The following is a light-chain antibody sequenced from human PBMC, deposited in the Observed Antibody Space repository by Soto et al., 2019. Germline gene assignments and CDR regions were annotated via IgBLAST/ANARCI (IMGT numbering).Light chain of an antibody. Sequence: EIVLTQSPGTLSLSPGERATLSCRASQSVTSSYLAWFQQKPGQAPRLLIYDASSLESGVPSRFSGSGSGTEFTLTISSLQPDDFATYYCQQYNSYSGTFGQGTTGDIK. V-gene: IGKV3-20*01. J-gene: IGKJ1*01. CDR3: QQYNSYSGT. CDR1: QSVTSSY. CDR2: DAS.